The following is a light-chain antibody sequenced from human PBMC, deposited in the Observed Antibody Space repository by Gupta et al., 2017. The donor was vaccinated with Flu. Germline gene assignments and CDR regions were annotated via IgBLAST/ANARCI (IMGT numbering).Light chain of an antibody. Sequence: PGQSITISCTGTSSDVGGYNYVSWYQQHPGKAPKLMIYEVSNRPSGVSNRFSGSKSGNTASLTISGLQAEDEADYYCSSYTSSSTLVFGGGTKLTVL. CDR2: EVS. V-gene: IGLV2-14*01. CDR3: SSYTSSSTLV. J-gene: IGLJ3*02. CDR1: SSDVGGYNY.